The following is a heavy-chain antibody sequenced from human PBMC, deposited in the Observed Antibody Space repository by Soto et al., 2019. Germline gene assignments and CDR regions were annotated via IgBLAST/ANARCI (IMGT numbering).Heavy chain of an antibody. CDR1: GLTVSGYW. D-gene: IGHD1-20*01. V-gene: IGHV3-74*01. J-gene: IGHJ3*02. CDR2: INSDGTTT. Sequence: GGSLRLSCAASGLTVSGYWMHWVRQGPGKGLVWVSRINSDGTTTSYADSVKGRFIISRDNAKNTLYLQMNSLRAEDTALYYCARTDNRDIWGMGTMVTVPS. CDR3: ARTDNRDI.